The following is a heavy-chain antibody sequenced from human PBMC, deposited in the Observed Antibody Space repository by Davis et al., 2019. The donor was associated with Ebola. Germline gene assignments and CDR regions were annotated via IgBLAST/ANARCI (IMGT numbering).Heavy chain of an antibody. J-gene: IGHJ2*01. CDR1: GGSISSGGYY. D-gene: IGHD3-16*01. V-gene: IGHV4-31*03. CDR2: IYYSGST. CDR3: ARDGGRHWYFDL. Sequence: SETLSLTCTVSGGSISSGGYYWSWIRQHPGKGLEWIGYIYYSGSTYYNPSLKSRVTISVDTSKNQFSLQLSSVTAADTAVYYCARDGGRHWYFDLWGRGTLVTVSS.